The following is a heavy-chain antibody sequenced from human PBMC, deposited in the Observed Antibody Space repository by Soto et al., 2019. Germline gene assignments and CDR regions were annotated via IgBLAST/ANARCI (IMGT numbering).Heavy chain of an antibody. J-gene: IGHJ4*02. CDR1: GGTFSTYG. D-gene: IGHD4-17*01. CDR2: IIPKFGTT. V-gene: IGHV1-69*13. Sequence: QVQLVQSGAEVKKPGSSVMVSCKASGGTFSTYGMNWVRLAHGQGLEWMGGIIPKFGTTNYAQKFQGRVTITADESTNTAYMELNYLRSEHTAVYFCARELDPYYGGNSLSLDYWGQGTLVTVSS. CDR3: ARELDPYYGGNSLSLDY.